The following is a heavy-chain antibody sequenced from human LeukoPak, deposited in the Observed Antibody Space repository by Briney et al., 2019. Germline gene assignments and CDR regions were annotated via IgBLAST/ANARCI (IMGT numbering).Heavy chain of an antibody. V-gene: IGHV4-39*01. Sequence: SETLSLTCAVSGASISGSGYYLGWIRQPPGKGLEWIGNIYYTGSTYYNASLQSRVTISIDMSKNQFSLRLSSVTTADTAMYYCVKSGGYGLIDYWGQGTLVTVSS. D-gene: IGHD6-19*01. CDR2: IYYTGST. J-gene: IGHJ4*02. CDR1: GASISGSGYY. CDR3: VKSGGYGLIDY.